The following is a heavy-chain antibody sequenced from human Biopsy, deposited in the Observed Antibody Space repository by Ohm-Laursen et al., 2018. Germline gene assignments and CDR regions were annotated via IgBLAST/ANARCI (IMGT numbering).Heavy chain of an antibody. V-gene: IGHV4-61*03. CDR2: ISHTGYT. CDR3: ARGSNEYGGLYFPH. Sequence: LSLTCTVSGGSISNNNYYWTWIRQPPGKGLEWIGHISHTGYTSYKSSLKSRVTISLDTSRKHFSLRLTSLAAADTAVYYCARGSNEYGGLYFPHWGQGTLVTVSS. D-gene: IGHD4-23*01. CDR1: GGSISNNNYY. J-gene: IGHJ1*01.